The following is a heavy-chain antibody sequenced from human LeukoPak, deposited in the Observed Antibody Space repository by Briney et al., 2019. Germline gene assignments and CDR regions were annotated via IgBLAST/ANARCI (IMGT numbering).Heavy chain of an antibody. CDR1: GFTFSSYG. D-gene: IGHD3-10*01. V-gene: IGHV3-30*18. Sequence: GRSLRLSCAASGFTFSSYGMHWVRQAPGKGLEWVAVISYDGSNKYYADSVKGRFTISRDNSKNTLYLQMNSLRAEDTAVYYCAKLPHYYGSGRPFDYWGQGTLVTVSS. CDR3: AKLPHYYGSGRPFDY. J-gene: IGHJ4*02. CDR2: ISYDGSNK.